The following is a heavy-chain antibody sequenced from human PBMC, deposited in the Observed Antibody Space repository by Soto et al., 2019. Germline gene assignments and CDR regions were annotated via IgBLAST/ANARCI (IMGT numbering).Heavy chain of an antibody. CDR3: ARWQWLASYYYGMDV. V-gene: IGHV1-18*04. Sequence: GASVKVSCKASGYTFTSYGISWVRQAPGQGLEWMGWISAYNGNTNYAQKLQGRVTMTTDTSTSTAYMELRSLRSDDTAVYYCARWQWLASYYYGMDVWGQGTTVTVSS. CDR1: GYTFTSYG. CDR2: ISAYNGNT. J-gene: IGHJ6*02. D-gene: IGHD6-19*01.